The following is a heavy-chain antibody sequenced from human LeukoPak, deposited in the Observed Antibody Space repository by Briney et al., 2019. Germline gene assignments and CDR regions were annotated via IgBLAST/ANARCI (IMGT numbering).Heavy chain of an antibody. CDR3: ARRRGYSGYGINY. J-gene: IGHJ4*02. V-gene: IGHV4-34*01. D-gene: IGHD5-12*01. Sequence: SETLSLTCAVYGGSFSDYYWSWIRQPPGKGLEWIGEINHSGNTNYNPSLKSRVTISVDTSKNQFSLKLSSVTAADTAVYYCARRRGYSGYGINYWGQGTLVTVSS. CDR2: INHSGNT. CDR1: GGSFSDYY.